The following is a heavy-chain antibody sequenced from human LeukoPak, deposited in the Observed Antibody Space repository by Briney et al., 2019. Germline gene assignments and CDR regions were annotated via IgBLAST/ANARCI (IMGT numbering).Heavy chain of an antibody. Sequence: PGGSLRLSCAASGFTFSTYWMSWVRQAPGKGLEWVSAKSGSGDSTYYADSVKGRFTISRDNSKNTLYLQMNSLRAEDTAVYYCAKPCRSGLSPFDAFDIWGQGTMVTVSS. CDR3: AKPCRSGLSPFDAFDI. V-gene: IGHV3-23*01. J-gene: IGHJ3*02. CDR2: KSGSGDST. D-gene: IGHD6-19*01. CDR1: GFTFSTYW.